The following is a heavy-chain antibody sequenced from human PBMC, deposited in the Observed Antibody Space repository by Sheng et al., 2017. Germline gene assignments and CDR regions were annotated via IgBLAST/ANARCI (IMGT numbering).Heavy chain of an antibody. CDR1: GGSFSGYY. CDR2: INHSGST. Sequence: QVQLQQWGAGLLKPSETLSLTCAVYGGSFSGYYWSWIRQPPGKGLEWIGEINHSGSTNYNPSLKSRVTISVDTSKNQFSLKLSSVTAADTAVYYCARGGLRYCSSTSCYKFWFDPWGQGTLVTVSS. D-gene: IGHD2-2*02. V-gene: IGHV4-34*01. CDR3: ARGGLRYCSSTSCYKFWFDP. J-gene: IGHJ5*02.